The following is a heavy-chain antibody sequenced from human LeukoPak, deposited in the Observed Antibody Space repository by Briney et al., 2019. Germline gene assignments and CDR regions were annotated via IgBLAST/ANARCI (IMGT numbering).Heavy chain of an antibody. V-gene: IGHV3-30*18. CDR1: GFTFSSYG. CDR2: ISYDGSNK. CDR3: AKWYEFPLDAFDI. D-gene: IGHD6-13*01. J-gene: IGHJ3*02. Sequence: PGRSLRLSCAASGFTFSSYGMHWVRQAPGKGLEWVAVISYDGSNKYYADSVKGRFTISRDNSKNTLYLQMNSLRAEDTAVYYCAKWYEFPLDAFDIWGQGTMVTVSS.